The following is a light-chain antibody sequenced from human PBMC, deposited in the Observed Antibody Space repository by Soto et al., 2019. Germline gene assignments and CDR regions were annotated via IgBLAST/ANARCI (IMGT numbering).Light chain of an antibody. Sequence: QSALTQPASVSGSPGQSITISCTGTSSDVGGYNYVSWYQQHPGKAPKLMIYDVSNRPSGVSNRFSVSKSGNTASLTISGLQAEDEADYDCSSYTSSSTLDVFGTGTKLTVL. V-gene: IGLV2-14*01. CDR3: SSYTSSSTLDV. J-gene: IGLJ1*01. CDR2: DVS. CDR1: SSDVGGYNY.